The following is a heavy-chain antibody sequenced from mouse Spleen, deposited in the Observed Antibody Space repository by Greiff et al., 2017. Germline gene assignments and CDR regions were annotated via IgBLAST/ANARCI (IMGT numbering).Heavy chain of an antibody. CDR3: ARNYYDTPPV. CDR1: GFSLTNYA. CDR2: IWSDGST. Sequence: QVQLQQSGPGLVAPSQCLSITCTVSGFSLTNYAVHWVRQSPGKGLEWLGVIWSDGSTAYNAAFISRLSISKDNSKSQVFFKMNSLQADDTAIDYCARNYYDTPPVWGAGTTVTVSS. J-gene: IGHJ1*01. V-gene: IGHV2-4-1*01. D-gene: IGHD1-1*01.